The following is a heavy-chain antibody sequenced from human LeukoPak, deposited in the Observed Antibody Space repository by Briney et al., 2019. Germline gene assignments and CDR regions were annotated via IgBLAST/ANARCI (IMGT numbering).Heavy chain of an antibody. CDR2: VWYDGSSK. CDR1: GFTFTNYG. Sequence: GGSLRPSSAPSGFTFTNYGIHWVPQAPGKGLECVSVVWYDGSSKYYADSVKGRFIISRDNSKNTLYLQMSSLRGEDTAVYYCARGVTGYYPDYFDYWGQGTLVTVSS. J-gene: IGHJ4*02. D-gene: IGHD3-9*01. V-gene: IGHV3-33*01. CDR3: ARGVTGYYPDYFDY.